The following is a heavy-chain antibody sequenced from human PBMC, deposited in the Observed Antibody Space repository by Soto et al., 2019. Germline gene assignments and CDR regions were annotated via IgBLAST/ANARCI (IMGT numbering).Heavy chain of an antibody. J-gene: IGHJ3*02. CDR2: FDPEDGET. V-gene: IGHV1-24*01. CDR1: GYTLTELS. Sequence: ASVKVSGKVSGYTLTELSMDWVRQAPGKGLEWMGGFDPEDGETIYAQKFQGRVTMTEDTSTDTAYMELSSLRSEDTAVYYCATKRNYPDAFDIWGQGTMVTVSS. CDR3: ATKRNYPDAFDI. D-gene: IGHD3-10*01.